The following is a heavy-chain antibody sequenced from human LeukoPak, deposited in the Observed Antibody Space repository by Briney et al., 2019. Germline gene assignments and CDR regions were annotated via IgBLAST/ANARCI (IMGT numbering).Heavy chain of an antibody. CDR3: ARAPVQLWVSDAFDI. J-gene: IGHJ3*02. Sequence: GGSLRLSCAASGFIVSSNYMSWVRQAPGKGLEWVSIIYSGGSTYYADSVKGRFTISRDNSKNTLYLQMNSLRAEDTAVYYCARAPVQLWVSDAFDIWGQGTMVTVSS. CDR2: IYSGGST. D-gene: IGHD5-18*01. CDR1: GFIVSSNY. V-gene: IGHV3-53*01.